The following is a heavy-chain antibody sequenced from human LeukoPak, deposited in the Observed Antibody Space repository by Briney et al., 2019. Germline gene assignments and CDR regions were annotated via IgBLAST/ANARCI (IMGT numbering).Heavy chain of an antibody. CDR1: GNTFTRNY. CDR2: ISPSGDST. V-gene: IGHV1-46*01. J-gene: IGHJ4*02. D-gene: IGHD3-10*01. CDR3: ARDAGYYVSGSSLDY. Sequence: ASVTVSCTASGNTFTRNYIQWVRQASGQGLEWMGIISPSGDSTTYAQKFQGRVTMTRDTSTRTVYMELSSLRSEDTAVYYCARDAGYYVSGSSLDYWGQGTLVTVSS.